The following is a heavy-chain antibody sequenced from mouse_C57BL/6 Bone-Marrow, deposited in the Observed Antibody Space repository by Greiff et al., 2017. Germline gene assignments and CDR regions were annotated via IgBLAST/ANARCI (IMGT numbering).Heavy chain of an antibody. CDR1: GFNIKDDY. CDR2: IDPENGDT. CDR3: TTNAMDY. V-gene: IGHV14-4*01. J-gene: IGHJ4*01. Sequence: DVHLVESGAELVRPGASVKLSCTASGFNIKDDYMHWVKQRPEQGLEWIGWIDPENGDTEYASKFQGKATITADTSSNTAYLQRSSLTSEDTAVYYCTTNAMDYWGQGTSVTVSS.